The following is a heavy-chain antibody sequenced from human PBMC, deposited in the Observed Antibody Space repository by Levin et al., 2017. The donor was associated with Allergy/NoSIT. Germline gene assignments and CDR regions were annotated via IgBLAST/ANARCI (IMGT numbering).Heavy chain of an antibody. CDR3: NSGDFDVWSGYYSFEY. J-gene: IGHJ4*02. CDR2: IKTNADGGTI. D-gene: IGHD3-3*01. CDR1: GITFTNAW. V-gene: IGHV3-15*01. Sequence: GGSLRLSCAASGITFTNAWMNWVRQAPGKGLEWVGLIKTNADGGTIDYAAPVKGRFTISRDDSNNTLYLHMNSLITEDTAVYYCNSGDFDVWSGYYSFEYWGQETLVTVSS.